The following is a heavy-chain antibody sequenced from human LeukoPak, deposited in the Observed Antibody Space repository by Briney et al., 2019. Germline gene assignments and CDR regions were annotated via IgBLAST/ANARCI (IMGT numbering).Heavy chain of an antibody. J-gene: IGHJ6*03. CDR2: IWYDGTNQ. V-gene: IGHV3-33*01. CDR1: GFTFSSHG. CDR3: ARAGIVGLYYYYMDV. D-gene: IGHD2-21*01. Sequence: GGSPRLSCAASGFTFSSHGMHWVRQAPGKGLEWVGLIWYDGTNQYYADSVKGRFTISRDNSRDTLYLQMNSLRAEDTAVYYCARAGIVGLYYYYMDVWGKGTTVTVSS.